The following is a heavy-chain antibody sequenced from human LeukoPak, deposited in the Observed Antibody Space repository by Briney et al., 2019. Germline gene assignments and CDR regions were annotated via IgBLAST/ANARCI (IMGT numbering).Heavy chain of an antibody. CDR2: ICQSGST. CDR3: ASSPRVYSGREYFDL. V-gene: IGHV4-38-2*02. Sequence: PSETLSLTCTVSGYSISSIHCWGWMRQPPGEGLEWIGNICQSGSTYYNPSLKSRVILSLDTSKNQFSLRLTSVTAADTAVYYCASSPRVYSGREYFDLWGRGTLVTVSS. J-gene: IGHJ2*01. D-gene: IGHD1-26*01. CDR1: GYSISSIHC.